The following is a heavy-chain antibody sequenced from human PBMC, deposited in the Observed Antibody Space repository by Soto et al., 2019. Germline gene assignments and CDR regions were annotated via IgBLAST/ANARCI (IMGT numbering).Heavy chain of an antibody. CDR2: IWYDGSNK. CDR3: ARDLGVYYFDY. CDR1: GFTFSSYG. V-gene: IGHV3-33*01. J-gene: IGHJ4*02. Sequence: GGSLRLSCAASGFTFSSYGMHWVRQAPGKGLEWVAVIWYDGSNKYYADSVKGRFTISRDNSKNTLYLQMNSLRAEDTAVYYWARDLGVYYFDYWGQGTLVTVSS.